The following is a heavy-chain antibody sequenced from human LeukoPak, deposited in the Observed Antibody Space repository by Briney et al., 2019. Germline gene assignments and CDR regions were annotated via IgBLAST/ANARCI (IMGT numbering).Heavy chain of an antibody. J-gene: IGHJ4*02. V-gene: IGHV4-59*01. Sequence: PSETLSLTCAVYGGSFSGYYWSWIRQPPGKGLGWIGYIYYSGSTNYNPSLKSRVTISVDTSKNQFSLKLSSVTAADTAVYYCARPDSSSWYGFYYWGQGTLVTVSS. CDR3: ARPDSSSWYGFYY. D-gene: IGHD6-13*01. CDR1: GGSFSGYY. CDR2: IYYSGST.